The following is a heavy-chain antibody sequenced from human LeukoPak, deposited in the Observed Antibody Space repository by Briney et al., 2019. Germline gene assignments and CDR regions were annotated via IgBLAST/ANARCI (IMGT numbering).Heavy chain of an antibody. Sequence: PGGSLRLSCAASGFTFSSYAMSWVRQAPGKGLEWVSAISGSGGSTYYADSVKGRFTISRVNSKNTLYLQMNSLRAEDTAVYYCAKPDDYYDSSGLDYWGQGTLVTVSS. CDR3: AKPDDYYDSSGLDY. V-gene: IGHV3-23*01. D-gene: IGHD3-22*01. CDR1: GFTFSSYA. CDR2: ISGSGGST. J-gene: IGHJ4*02.